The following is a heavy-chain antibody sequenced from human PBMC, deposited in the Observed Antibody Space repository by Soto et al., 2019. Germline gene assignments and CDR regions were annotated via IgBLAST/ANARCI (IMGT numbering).Heavy chain of an antibody. CDR1: GFTFSSYG. V-gene: IGHV3-33*01. CDR2: IWYDGSNK. CDR3: ARGTPDTAMVYYYYYGMDV. Sequence: GGSLRLSCAASGFTFSSYGMHWVRQASGKGLEWVAVIWYDGSNKYYADSVKGRFTISRDNSKNTLYLQMNSLRAEDTAVYYCARGTPDTAMVYYYYYGMDVWGQGTTVTSP. J-gene: IGHJ6*02. D-gene: IGHD5-18*01.